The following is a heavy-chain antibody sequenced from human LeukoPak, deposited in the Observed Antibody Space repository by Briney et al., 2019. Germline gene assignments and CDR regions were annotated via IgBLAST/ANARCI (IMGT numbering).Heavy chain of an antibody. Sequence: PGGSLRLSCAASGFTFSSYAMSWVRQAPGKGLEWVSAISGSGGSTYHADSVKGRFTISRDNSKNTLYLQMNSLRAEDTAVYYCAKNKWFGEFGSNFDYWGQGTLVTVSS. CDR1: GFTFSSYA. V-gene: IGHV3-23*01. CDR2: ISGSGGST. CDR3: AKNKWFGEFGSNFDY. D-gene: IGHD3-10*01. J-gene: IGHJ4*02.